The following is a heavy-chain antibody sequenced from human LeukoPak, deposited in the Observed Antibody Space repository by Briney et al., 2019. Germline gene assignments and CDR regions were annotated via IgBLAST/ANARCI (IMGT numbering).Heavy chain of an antibody. CDR1: GYTFTSYA. Sequence: GSSVKVSCKASGYTFTSYAMNWVRQAPGQGLEWMGWINTNTGNPTYAQGFTGRFVFSLDTSVSTAYLQISSLKAEDTAVYYCARDRAMATFYYYYYGMDVWGQGTTVTVSS. V-gene: IGHV7-4-1*02. CDR2: INTNTGNP. D-gene: IGHD5-18*01. CDR3: ARDRAMATFYYYYYGMDV. J-gene: IGHJ6*02.